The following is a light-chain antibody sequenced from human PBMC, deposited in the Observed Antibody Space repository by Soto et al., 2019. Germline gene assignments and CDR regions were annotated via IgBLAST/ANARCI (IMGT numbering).Light chain of an antibody. CDR1: QSLSTY. V-gene: IGKV3-11*01. CDR2: DAS. J-gene: IGKJ4*01. Sequence: ELVLTQSPTTLSLSPGERATLSCRASQSLSTYLGWYQQKPGQAPRLLIYDASNRATGVPARFSGSGSGTDFTLTIGSLEPEDYAIYYCHHAGTFGGGTKVEIK. CDR3: HHAGT.